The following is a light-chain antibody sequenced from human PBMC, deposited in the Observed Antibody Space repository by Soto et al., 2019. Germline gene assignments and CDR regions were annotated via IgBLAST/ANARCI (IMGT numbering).Light chain of an antibody. CDR3: QQRAAWPLT. J-gene: IGKJ4*01. CDR1: QSVSGF. V-gene: IGKV3-11*01. Sequence: EIVLTQSPATLSLSPGERATLSRRASQSVSGFLAWYQQKPGQAPRLLIYEASNRASGIPARFSGSGSGTDFTLTISSLEPEDFAVYYCQQRAAWPLTFGGGTKVGI. CDR2: EAS.